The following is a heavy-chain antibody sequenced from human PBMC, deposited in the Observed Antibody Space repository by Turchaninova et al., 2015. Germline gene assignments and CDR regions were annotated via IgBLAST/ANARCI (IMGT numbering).Heavy chain of an antibody. CDR2: INSDGSST. CDR3: ARARDSSGWYGDYFDY. CDR1: GFTFISYW. D-gene: IGHD6-19*01. Sequence: EVHRVESGGVLFPPGGSLRASCEAVGFTFISYWRTWVRPAEGKVLGLVVRINSDGSSTSDAEYVKGRFTISRDNAKNTLYLQINSLRAEDTAVYYCARARDSSGWYGDYFDYWGQGTLVTVSS. J-gene: IGHJ4*02. V-gene: IGHV3-74*01.